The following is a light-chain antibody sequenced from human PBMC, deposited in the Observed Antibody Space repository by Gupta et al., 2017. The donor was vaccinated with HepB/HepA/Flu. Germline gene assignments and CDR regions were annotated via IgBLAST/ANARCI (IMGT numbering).Light chain of an antibody. CDR3: DSRDNSGHLRVV. CDR1: SLRSYY. Sequence: SSELTQDPTVSVALGQTVRITCQGDSLRSYYANWYQQKPGQAPVLVIYGRNNRPSGIPDRFSGSSSGNTASLIITGAQAEDEADYYCDSRDNSGHLRVVFGGGTKLTVL. V-gene: IGLV3-19*01. J-gene: IGLJ2*01. CDR2: GRN.